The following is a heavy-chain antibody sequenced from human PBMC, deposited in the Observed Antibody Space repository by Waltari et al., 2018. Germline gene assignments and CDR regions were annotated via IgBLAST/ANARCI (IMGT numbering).Heavy chain of an antibody. CDR1: GSSLSVFY. CDR3: VREKGGLGGWFDP. V-gene: IGHV4-4*07. D-gene: IGHD2-15*01. Sequence: QVHLKASGPALVKPSETLSLTCTVSGSSLSVFYWSWIRQPAGKGLEWVGRASASGSTNYNPSLKSRITMAADTSRNQFSLTLTDVTAADTAMYYCVREKGGLGGWFDPWGQGIQVTVSS. CDR2: ASASGST. J-gene: IGHJ5*02.